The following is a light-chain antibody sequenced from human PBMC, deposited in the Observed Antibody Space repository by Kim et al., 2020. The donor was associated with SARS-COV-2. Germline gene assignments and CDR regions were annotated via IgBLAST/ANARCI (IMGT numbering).Light chain of an antibody. J-gene: IGKJ2*01. CDR1: QSVSSN. CDR3: HQYNDWPPGDT. CDR2: GAS. Sequence: SPGERATLSCRASQSVSSNLAWYQQNPGRAPRLLIYGASTRATGIPARFSGSGSGTEFTLTISSLQSEDFAVYYCHQYNDWPPGDTFGQGTKLEI. V-gene: IGKV3-15*01.